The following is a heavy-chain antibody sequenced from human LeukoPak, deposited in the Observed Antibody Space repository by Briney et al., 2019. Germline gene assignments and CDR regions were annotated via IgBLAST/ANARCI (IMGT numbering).Heavy chain of an antibody. CDR3: ARRGPMEYQLLPFDY. Sequence: PSETLSLTCAVSGYSISSGYYWGWIRQPPGKGLEWIGSIYHSGSTYYNPSLKSRVTISVDTSKNQFSLKLSSVTAADTAVYYCARRGPMEYQLLPFDYWGQGTLVTVSS. V-gene: IGHV4-38-2*01. J-gene: IGHJ4*02. CDR2: IYHSGST. CDR1: GYSISSGYY. D-gene: IGHD2-2*01.